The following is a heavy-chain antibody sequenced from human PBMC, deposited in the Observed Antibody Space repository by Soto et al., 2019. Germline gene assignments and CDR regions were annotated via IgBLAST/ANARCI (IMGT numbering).Heavy chain of an antibody. CDR2: ISSSGDIT. D-gene: IGHD3-22*01. J-gene: IGHJ4*02. CDR3: ARDLGYYASSGYFDY. Sequence: GGSLRLSCAASGFTFSYYQMSWIHQSQGKGLEWVSYISSSGDITYYADSVKGRFTISRDNAKNSMYLQMNSLRAEDTAVYYCARDLGYYASSGYFDYWGQGTQVTVSS. CDR1: GFTFSYYQ. V-gene: IGHV3-11*01.